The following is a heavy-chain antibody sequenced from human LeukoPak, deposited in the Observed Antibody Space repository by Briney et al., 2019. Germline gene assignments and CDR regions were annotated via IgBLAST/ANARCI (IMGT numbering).Heavy chain of an antibody. J-gene: IGHJ4*02. V-gene: IGHV4-39*01. CDR2: IYYTGST. CDR1: GVSISSSYSY. Sequence: WETLSLTCTVSGVSISSSYSYWGRIRQPPGMGLEWIGSIYYTGSTYYNASLKSQVSISIDTSKNQFSLKLTSVTAADTAVYYCARQTGSGLFILPGGQGTLVTVSS. CDR3: ARQTGSGLFILP. D-gene: IGHD3/OR15-3a*01.